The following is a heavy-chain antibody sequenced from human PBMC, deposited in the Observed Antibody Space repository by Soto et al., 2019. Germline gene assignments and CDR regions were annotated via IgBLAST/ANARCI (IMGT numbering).Heavy chain of an antibody. Sequence: EVQLVESGGGLVQPGGSQRLSCAASGFTVSSNYMSWVRQAPGKGLEWVSVIYSGGSTYYADSVKGRFTISRDNSKNTLYLQMNSLRAEDTAVYYCATLGRLWSTPRYWGQGTLVTVSS. V-gene: IGHV3-66*01. J-gene: IGHJ4*02. D-gene: IGHD5-18*01. CDR1: GFTVSSNY. CDR2: IYSGGST. CDR3: ATLGRLWSTPRY.